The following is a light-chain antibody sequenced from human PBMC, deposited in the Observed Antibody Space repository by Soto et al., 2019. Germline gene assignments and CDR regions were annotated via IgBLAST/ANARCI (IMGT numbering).Light chain of an antibody. CDR3: SSYTDSTDYV. Sequence: QSVLTQPASVSGSPGQSITISCTGTSSDIAIYNFVSWYQQHPGKAPRLMIFQVTNRPSGVSTRFSGSKSGNTASLTISGLQAEDEADYYCSSYTDSTDYVFGTGTKL. V-gene: IGLV2-14*01. J-gene: IGLJ1*01. CDR2: QVT. CDR1: SSDIAIYNF.